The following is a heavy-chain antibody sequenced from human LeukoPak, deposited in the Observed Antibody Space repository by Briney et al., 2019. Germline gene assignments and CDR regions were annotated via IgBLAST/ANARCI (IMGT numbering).Heavy chain of an antibody. J-gene: IGHJ3*02. CDR1: GYTFTGYY. CDR2: INPNSGGT. CDR3: ARLGTTGLGAFDI. D-gene: IGHD1-1*01. Sequence: ASVKVSCKASGYTFTGYYMHWVRQAPGQGLEWMGWINPNSGGTNYAQKFQGWVTMTRDTSISTAYMELSRPRSDDTAVYYCARLGTTGLGAFDIWGQGTMVTVSS. V-gene: IGHV1-2*04.